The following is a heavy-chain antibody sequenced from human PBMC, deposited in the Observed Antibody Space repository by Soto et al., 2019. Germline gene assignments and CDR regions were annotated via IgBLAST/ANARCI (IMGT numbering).Heavy chain of an antibody. J-gene: IGHJ4*02. CDR2: IIPIFGTA. CDR1: GGTFSSYA. CDR3: ARGGYVLYSSGWYDFDY. V-gene: IGHV1-69*13. Sequence: GASVKVSCTASGGTFSSYAISWVRQAPGQGLEWMGGIIPIFGTANYAQKFQGRVTITADESTSTAYMELSSLRSEDTAVYYCARGGYVLYSSGWYDFDYWGQGTLVTVSS. D-gene: IGHD6-19*01.